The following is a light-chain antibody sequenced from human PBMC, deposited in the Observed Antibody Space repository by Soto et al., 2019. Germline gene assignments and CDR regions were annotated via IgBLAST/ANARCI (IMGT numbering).Light chain of an antibody. V-gene: IGKV3-15*01. J-gene: IGKJ4*01. CDR1: QSVNSN. CDR3: QQYGSSPT. Sequence: EIVMTQSPATLSVSPGDRATLSCRASQSVNSNLAWYQQKPGQAPRLVIYGASARATGIPARFSGSGSGTEFTLTISSLQSEDFAVYYCQQYGSSPTFGGGTKVEIK. CDR2: GAS.